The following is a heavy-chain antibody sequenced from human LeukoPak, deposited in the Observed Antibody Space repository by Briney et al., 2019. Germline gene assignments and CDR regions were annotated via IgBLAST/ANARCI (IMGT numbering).Heavy chain of an antibody. V-gene: IGHV4-4*02. Sequence: PSETLSLTCAVSGGSISSSNWWSWVRQPPGKGLEWIGEIYHSGSTNYNPSLKSRVTISVDTSKNQFSLKLSSVTAADTAVYYCARYSYGYETDDYWGQGTLVTVSS. CDR3: ARYSYGYETDDY. D-gene: IGHD5-18*01. CDR2: IYHSGST. J-gene: IGHJ4*02. CDR1: GGSISSSNW.